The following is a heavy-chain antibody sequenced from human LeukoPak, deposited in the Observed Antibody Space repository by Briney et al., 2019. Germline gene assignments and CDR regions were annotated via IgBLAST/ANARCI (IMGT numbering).Heavy chain of an antibody. J-gene: IGHJ4*02. CDR2: IYSSGST. V-gene: IGHV4-4*07. CDR1: GASMNDYY. D-gene: IGHD3-10*01. CDR3: ARGGYSYGY. Sequence: SETLSLTCTVSGASMNDYYWSWIRQPTGKRLEWVGRIYSSGSTNYNPSLKSRVTMSVDTSKNQFSLKLKSVTAADTAVYYCARGGYSYGYWGQGTLVTVSS.